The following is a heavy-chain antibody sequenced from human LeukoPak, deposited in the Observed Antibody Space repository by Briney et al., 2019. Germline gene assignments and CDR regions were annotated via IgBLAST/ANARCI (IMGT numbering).Heavy chain of an antibody. Sequence: GGSLRLSCAASGFTFSSYAMSWVRQAPGKGLEWVSAISGSGGSTYYADSVKGRFIISRDNSKNTLYLQMNSLRAEDTAVYYCAKDGGSYPAFFDIWGQGTMVTVSS. CDR3: AKDGGSYPAFFDI. CDR1: GFTFSSYA. D-gene: IGHD1-26*01. V-gene: IGHV3-23*01. J-gene: IGHJ3*02. CDR2: ISGSGGST.